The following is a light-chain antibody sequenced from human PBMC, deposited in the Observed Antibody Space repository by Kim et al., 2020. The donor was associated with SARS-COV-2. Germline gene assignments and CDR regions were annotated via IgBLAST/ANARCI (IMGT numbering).Light chain of an antibody. CDR1: QEFSDY. J-gene: IGKJ1*01. Sequence: ASDGDRVTITCRASQEFSDYLAWFQQKPGKAPKSLIYAASRLQSGVPSRFSGSGSGTEFTLTISNLQPEDFATYYCQQYKFYQWTFGQGTKVDIK. CDR2: AAS. V-gene: IGKV1-16*01. CDR3: QQYKFYQWT.